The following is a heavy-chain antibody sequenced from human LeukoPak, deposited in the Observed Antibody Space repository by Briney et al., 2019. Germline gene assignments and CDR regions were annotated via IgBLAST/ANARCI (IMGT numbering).Heavy chain of an antibody. D-gene: IGHD6-13*01. V-gene: IGHV4-34*01. CDR3: ARSGHRLRAIAAAAFDY. J-gene: IGHJ4*02. CDR2: INHSGST. CDR1: RGSFRGYY. Sequence: PSETLSLTCAVYRGSFRGYYWSWIRQPPGKGLWWIWEINHSGSTNYNPSLTSRVTISVDTSKNQFSLKLSSVTAADTAVYYCARSGHRLRAIAAAAFDYWGQGTLVTVSS.